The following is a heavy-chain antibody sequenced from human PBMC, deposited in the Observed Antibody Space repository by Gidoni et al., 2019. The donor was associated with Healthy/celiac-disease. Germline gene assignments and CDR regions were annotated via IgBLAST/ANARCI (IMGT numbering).Heavy chain of an antibody. Sequence: QVQLQESGPGLVKPSETLSLTCTVSGGSISSYYWSWIRQPPGKGLEWIGYIYYSGSTNYNPSLKSRVTISVDTSKNQFSLKLSSVTAADTAVYYCARTVAALLFDYWGQGTLVTVSS. J-gene: IGHJ4*02. V-gene: IGHV4-59*01. CDR2: IYYSGST. CDR1: GGSISSYY. D-gene: IGHD6-6*01. CDR3: ARTVAALLFDY.